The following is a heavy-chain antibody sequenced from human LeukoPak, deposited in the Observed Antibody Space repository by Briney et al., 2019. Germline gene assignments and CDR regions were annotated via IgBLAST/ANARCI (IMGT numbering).Heavy chain of an antibody. D-gene: IGHD3-16*01. CDR2: INGAGDNT. CDR1: GYTFSSHG. V-gene: IGHV3-23*01. J-gene: IGHJ4*02. CDR3: AKGRGYYGCYLDY. Sequence: GGPLRLSRAASGYTFSSHGLTWVGQAPGKGLEGVSTINGAGDNTYHAATVKGRFTISRDNSKNILDAEMHSLSAEGPALFYWAKGRGYYGCYLDYWGQGTLVTVS.